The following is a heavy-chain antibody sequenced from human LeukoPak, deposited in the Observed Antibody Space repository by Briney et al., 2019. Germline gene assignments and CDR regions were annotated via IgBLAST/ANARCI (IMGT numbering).Heavy chain of an antibody. CDR2: IGATAGDT. D-gene: IGHD3-16*02. V-gene: IGHV3-23*01. Sequence: GGSLRLSCAASGFTFSGYAMSWVRQAPGKGLGWVSAIGATAGDTYYADSVKGRFTISRDNSKNTVDLQLNSLRDGDTALYYCAKDSPLSQGRHPYYFDYWGLGTLVTVSS. CDR3: AKDSPLSQGRHPYYFDY. J-gene: IGHJ4*02. CDR1: GFTFSGYA.